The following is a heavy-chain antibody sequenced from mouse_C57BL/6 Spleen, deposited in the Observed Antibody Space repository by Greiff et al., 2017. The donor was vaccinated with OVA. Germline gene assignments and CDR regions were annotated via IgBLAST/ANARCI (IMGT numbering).Heavy chain of an antibody. V-gene: IGHV1-69*01. D-gene: IGHD2-4*01. J-gene: IGHJ3*01. Sequence: VQLQQSGAELVMPGASVKLSCKASGYTFTSYWMHWVKQRPGQGLEWIGEIDPSDSYTNYNQKFKGKSTLTVDKSSSTAYMQLSSLTSEYSAVDYCERIFYDYDGWFAYWGQGTMVTVSA. CDR1: GYTFTSYW. CDR3: ERIFYDYDGWFAY. CDR2: IDPSDSYT.